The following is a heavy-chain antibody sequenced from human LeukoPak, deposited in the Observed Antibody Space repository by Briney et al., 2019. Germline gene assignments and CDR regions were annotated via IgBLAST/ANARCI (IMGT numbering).Heavy chain of an antibody. CDR3: VTSTGQQFIPYDY. CDR1: GFNVSSNY. Sequence: GGSLRLSCAASGFNVSSNYMTWIRQAPGKGLEWVSLIYGADAAYYAESVRGRFMISRDNLKNTLFLQMNSLRVEDTAVYYCVTSTGQQFIPYDYWGQGAHVTVSS. D-gene: IGHD6-13*01. CDR2: IYGADAA. J-gene: IGHJ4*02. V-gene: IGHV3-66*02.